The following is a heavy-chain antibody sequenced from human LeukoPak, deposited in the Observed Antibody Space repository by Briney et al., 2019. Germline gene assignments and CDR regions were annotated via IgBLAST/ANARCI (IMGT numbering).Heavy chain of an antibody. CDR1: GFTFSSCA. V-gene: IGHV3-23*01. Sequence: PGGSLRLSCAASGFTFSSCAMSWVRQAPGKGLEWVSALSGSGDSTYYADSVEGRFTISRDNSKNTLYLQMNSLRDEDTAVYYCAKFEFGFWGQGTLVTVSS. CDR3: AKFEFGF. J-gene: IGHJ4*02. CDR2: LSGSGDST. D-gene: IGHD3-16*01.